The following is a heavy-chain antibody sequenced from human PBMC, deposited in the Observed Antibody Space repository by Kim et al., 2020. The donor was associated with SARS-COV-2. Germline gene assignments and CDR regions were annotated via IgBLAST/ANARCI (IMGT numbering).Heavy chain of an antibody. CDR3: AREMATTTAPRYYYYYGMDV. D-gene: IGHD1-1*01. CDR2: IIPIFGTA. CDR1: GGTFSSYA. J-gene: IGHJ6*02. Sequence: SVKVSCKASGGTFSSYAISWVRQAPGQGLEWMGGIIPIFGTANYAQKFQGRVTITADESTSTAYMELSSLRSEDTAVYYCAREMATTTAPRYYYYYGMDVWGQGTTVTVSS. V-gene: IGHV1-69*13.